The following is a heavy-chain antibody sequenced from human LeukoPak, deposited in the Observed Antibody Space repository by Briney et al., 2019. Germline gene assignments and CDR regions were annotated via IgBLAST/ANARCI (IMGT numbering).Heavy chain of an antibody. CDR3: ARESYHSDRSEYFPYYFDY. J-gene: IGHJ4*02. D-gene: IGHD3-22*01. V-gene: IGHV4-59*01. CDR2: VYSSGST. Sequence: SETLSLTCTVSGGSISNYYWSWIRQPPGKGLEWIGCVYSSGSTNYNPSLKSRVTISLDTSKNQFSLRLRFVTAADTAMYYCARESYHSDRSEYFPYYFDYWGQGTLVTVSS. CDR1: GGSISNYY.